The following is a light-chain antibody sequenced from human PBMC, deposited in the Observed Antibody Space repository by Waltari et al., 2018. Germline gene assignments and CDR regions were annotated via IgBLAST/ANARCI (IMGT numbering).Light chain of an antibody. V-gene: IGKV3-11*01. CDR3: QQRSNWVFT. Sequence: IVLTQSPATLSLSPGERATLSCRASQSVTSYLAWYQQKPGQAPRILIYDASNRATGIPARFSGSGSGTDFTLTISTLEPEDFAVYYCQQRSNWVFTFGPGTKVDIK. CDR1: QSVTSY. J-gene: IGKJ3*01. CDR2: DAS.